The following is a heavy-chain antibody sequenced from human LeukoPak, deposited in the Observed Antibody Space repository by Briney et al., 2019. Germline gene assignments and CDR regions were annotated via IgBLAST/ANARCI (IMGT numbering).Heavy chain of an antibody. CDR3: AKDHTYYDFWSGYSAFYYFDY. D-gene: IGHD3-3*01. V-gene: IGHV3-23*01. Sequence: PSETLSLICAVYGGSFSGYYWSWVRQAPGKGLEWVSAISGSGGSTYYADSVKGRFTISRDNSKNTLYLQMNSLRAEDTAVYYCAKDHTYYDFWSGYSAFYYFDYWGQGTLVTVSS. J-gene: IGHJ4*02. CDR1: GGSFSGYY. CDR2: ISGSGGST.